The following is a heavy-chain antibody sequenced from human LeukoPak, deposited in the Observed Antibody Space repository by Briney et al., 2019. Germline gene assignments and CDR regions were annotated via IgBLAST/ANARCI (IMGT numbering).Heavy chain of an antibody. Sequence: GASVKVSCKASGGTFSSYAISWVRQAPGQGLEWMGMIIPIFGIANYAQKFQGRVTITADKSTSTAYMELSSLRSEDTAVYYCASPGIAAAGNYFDYWGQGTLVTVSS. CDR2: IIPIFGIA. CDR1: GGTFSSYA. D-gene: IGHD6-13*01. V-gene: IGHV1-69*04. J-gene: IGHJ4*02. CDR3: ASPGIAAAGNYFDY.